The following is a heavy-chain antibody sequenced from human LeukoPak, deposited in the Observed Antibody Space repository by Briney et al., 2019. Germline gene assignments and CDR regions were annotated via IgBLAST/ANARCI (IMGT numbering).Heavy chain of an antibody. J-gene: IGHJ4*02. D-gene: IGHD2-15*01. CDR2: IHHSGRT. CDR3: TRETIRFCSDTDCLQGEF. V-gene: IGHV4-38-2*02. Sequence: SETLSLTCDVSGYSISSGYYWGWVRQPPGKGLEWIANIHHSGRTYYNPSLKSRVTISVDLSKNQFSLKLNSVTAADTAVYHCTRETIRFCSDTDCLQGEFWGQGALATVSS. CDR1: GYSISSGYY.